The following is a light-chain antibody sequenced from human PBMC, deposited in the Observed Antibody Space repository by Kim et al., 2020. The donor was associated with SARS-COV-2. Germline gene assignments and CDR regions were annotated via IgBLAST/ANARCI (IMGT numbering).Light chain of an antibody. Sequence: SSELTQDPAVPVSLAQTVRITCQGDCLSSYYASWYQQKPGQAPVLVIYGKNNRPSGIPDRFSGSSSGNTASLTITGAQAEDEADYYCNSRDSRGNHRYLFGPGTKVTVL. J-gene: IGLJ1*01. CDR3: NSRDSRGNHRYL. CDR2: GKN. V-gene: IGLV3-19*01. CDR1: CLSSYY.